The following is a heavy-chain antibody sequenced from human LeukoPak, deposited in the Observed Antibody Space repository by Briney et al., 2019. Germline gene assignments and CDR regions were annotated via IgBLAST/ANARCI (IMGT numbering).Heavy chain of an antibody. CDR1: GFTFSSYS. CDR2: ISSSSSYI. J-gene: IGHJ4*02. Sequence: PGGSLRLSCAASGFTFSSYSMNWVRQAPGKGLEWVSSISSSSSYIYYADSVKGRFTISRDNAKNSLYLQMNSLRAEDTAVYYCARAAPTRTLIGSGADYWGQGTPVTVSS. V-gene: IGHV3-21*01. D-gene: IGHD3-22*01. CDR3: ARAAPTRTLIGSGADY.